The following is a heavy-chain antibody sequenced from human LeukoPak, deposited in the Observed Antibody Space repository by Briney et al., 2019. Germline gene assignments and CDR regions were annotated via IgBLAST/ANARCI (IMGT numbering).Heavy chain of an antibody. V-gene: IGHV3-21*01. CDR2: ISSSSSYI. D-gene: IGHD5-24*01. Sequence: PGGSLRLSCAASGFTFSSYSMNWVRQAPGKGLEWVSSISSSSSYIYYADSVKGRFTISRDNAKNSLYLQMNSLRAEDTAVYYCARAKMATIIEAGYWGQGTLVTVSP. CDR3: ARAKMATIIEAGY. J-gene: IGHJ4*02. CDR1: GFTFSSYS.